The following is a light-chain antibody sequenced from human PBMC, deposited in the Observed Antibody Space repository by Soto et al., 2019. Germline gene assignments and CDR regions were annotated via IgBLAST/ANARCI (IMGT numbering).Light chain of an antibody. Sequence: QSVLTQPPSVSGAPGQRVTISCTGSRSNIGAGYDVYWYQQLPGTAPKVLIYANSNRTSGVTDRFSGSKSGTSASLAITGLQAEDEADYYCQSYDSSLSVVFGGATKLTVL. V-gene: IGLV1-40*01. CDR1: RSNIGAGYD. J-gene: IGLJ2*01. CDR2: ANS. CDR3: QSYDSSLSVV.